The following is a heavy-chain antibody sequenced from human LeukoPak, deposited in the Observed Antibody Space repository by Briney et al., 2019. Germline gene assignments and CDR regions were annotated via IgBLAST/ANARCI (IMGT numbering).Heavy chain of an antibody. D-gene: IGHD4-23*01. CDR2: ISSNGRTT. CDR1: GFTFSTYA. V-gene: IGHV3-64*03. CDR3: ARDTSLEDYGGNNFDY. J-gene: IGHJ4*02. Sequence: PGGSLRLSCSASGFTFSTYAMHWVRQAPGKGLEYVSGISSNGRTTYYADSVKGRFTISRDNSKNTLNLQMSSLRPDDTAVYYCARDTSLEDYGGNNFDYWGQGTLVTVSS.